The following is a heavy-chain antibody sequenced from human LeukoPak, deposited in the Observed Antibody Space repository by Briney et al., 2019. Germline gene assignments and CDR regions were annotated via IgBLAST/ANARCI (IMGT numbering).Heavy chain of an antibody. CDR3: ARGHHDYVWGSYRYTRGFDY. Sequence: PSETLSLTCAVYGGSFSGYYWSWIRQPPGKGLEWIGEIYHSGSTNYNPSLKSRVTISVDTSKNQFSLKLSTVTAADTAVYYCARGHHDYVWGSYRYTRGFDYWGQGTLVTVSS. D-gene: IGHD3-16*02. CDR2: IYHSGST. V-gene: IGHV4-34*01. CDR1: GGSFSGYY. J-gene: IGHJ4*02.